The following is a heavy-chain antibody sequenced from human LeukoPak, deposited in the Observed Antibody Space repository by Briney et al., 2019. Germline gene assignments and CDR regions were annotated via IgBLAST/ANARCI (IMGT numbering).Heavy chain of an antibody. J-gene: IGHJ4*02. CDR1: GFTFDDYA. CDR2: ISGNSGSI. Sequence: GGSLRLSCAASGFTFDDYAMHWVRQAPGKGLEWVSGISGNSGSIGYADSVKGRFTIPRDNARSSLYLQMDSLRAEDTAVYFCAREIIGGASFLDYWGQGTLVTVSS. V-gene: IGHV3-9*01. CDR3: AREIIGGASFLDY. D-gene: IGHD1-26*01.